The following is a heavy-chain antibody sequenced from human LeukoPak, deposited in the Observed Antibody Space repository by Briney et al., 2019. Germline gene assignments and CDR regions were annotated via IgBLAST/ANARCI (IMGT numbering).Heavy chain of an antibody. D-gene: IGHD1-20*01. Sequence: SVKVSCKASGGTFSSYAISWVRQAPGQGLEWMGGIIPIFGTANYAQKFQGRVTMTTDTSTSTAYMEVRSLRSDDTAVYYCARERESAVYLETCDYWGQGTLVTVSS. CDR2: IIPIFGTA. V-gene: IGHV1-69*05. CDR3: ARERESAVYLETCDY. J-gene: IGHJ4*02. CDR1: GGTFSSYA.